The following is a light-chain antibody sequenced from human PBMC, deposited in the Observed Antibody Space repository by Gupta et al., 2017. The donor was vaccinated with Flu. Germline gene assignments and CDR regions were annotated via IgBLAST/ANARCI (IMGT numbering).Light chain of an antibody. J-gene: IGKJ2*01. CDR3: QQLSSYPYT. Sequence: GDRVTITCRASQGISNYLAWYQQKPGKAPKLLIFAASSLQSGVPARFSGRDSGTEFTLTISYLLPEDFATYFCQQLSSYPYTFGQGTKLEIK. V-gene: IGKV1-9*01. CDR1: QGISNY. CDR2: AAS.